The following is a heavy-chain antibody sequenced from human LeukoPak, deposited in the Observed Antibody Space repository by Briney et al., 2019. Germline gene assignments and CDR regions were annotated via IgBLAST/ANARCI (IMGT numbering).Heavy chain of an antibody. CDR3: AKDVVGQQWPENY. V-gene: IGHV3-30*18. CDR1: GFSFYNLA. D-gene: IGHD6-19*01. CDR2: ISHDENTK. Sequence: GGSLRLSCATSGFSFYNLAFHWVRQAPGKGLEWVSLISHDENTKKYADSVKGRFTISRDNSKNTLYLQMNSLRAEDTAVYFCAKDVVGQQWPENYWGQGTLVTVSS. J-gene: IGHJ4*02.